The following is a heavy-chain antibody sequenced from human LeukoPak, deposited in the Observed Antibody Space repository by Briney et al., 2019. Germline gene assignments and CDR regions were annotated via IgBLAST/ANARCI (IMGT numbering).Heavy chain of an antibody. CDR1: GFTFSSYS. Sequence: PGGSLRLSCAASGFTFSSYSMNWVRQAPGKGLEWVSYISSSSSTIYYADSVKGRFTISRDNAKNSLYLQMNSLRAEDTAVYYCARDQSLVAPGYSYGYDCWGQGTLVTVSS. D-gene: IGHD5-18*01. CDR2: ISSSSSTI. J-gene: IGHJ4*02. V-gene: IGHV3-48*01. CDR3: ARDQSLVAPGYSYGYDC.